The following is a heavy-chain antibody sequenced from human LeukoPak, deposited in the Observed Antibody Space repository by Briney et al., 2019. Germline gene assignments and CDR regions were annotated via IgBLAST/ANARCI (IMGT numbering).Heavy chain of an antibody. CDR3: ARVRALAGANWYFDL. V-gene: IGHV3-13*04. Sequence: HPGGSLRLSCAASGFTFSIYDMHWVRQVTGKGLEWVSAIGTAGDTYYAGSVKGRFTISRENARTSSYLQMNSLRAGDTAVYYCARVRALAGANWYFDLWGRGTLVTVSS. CDR1: GFTFSIYD. J-gene: IGHJ2*01. CDR2: IGTAGDT. D-gene: IGHD4/OR15-4a*01.